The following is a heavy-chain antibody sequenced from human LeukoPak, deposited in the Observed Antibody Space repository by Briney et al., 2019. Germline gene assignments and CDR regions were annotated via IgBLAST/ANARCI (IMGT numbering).Heavy chain of an antibody. CDR3: ARDEVATHYYYYGMDV. D-gene: IGHD2-15*01. Sequence: SGGSLRLSCAASGFTFSSYSMNWVRQAPGKGLEWVSSISSSSSYIYYADSVKGRFTISRDNAKNSLYLQVNSLRAEDTAVYYCARDEVATHYYYYGMDVWGQGTTVTVSS. CDR1: GFTFSSYS. J-gene: IGHJ6*02. V-gene: IGHV3-21*01. CDR2: ISSSSSYI.